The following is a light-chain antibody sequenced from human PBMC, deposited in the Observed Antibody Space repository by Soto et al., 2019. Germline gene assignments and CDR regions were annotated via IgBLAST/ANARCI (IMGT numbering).Light chain of an antibody. CDR1: QSVASS. V-gene: IGKV3-11*01. J-gene: IGKJ4*01. Sequence: EIVLKQSPATLSLSPGERATLSCRASQSVASSLAWYQQKPDQPPRLLIYDAVKRAAGIPGRYSGSGSGTDFPLTSSRLEPEDFAVYYCQQRNTWLTFGGGTKVDIK. CDR3: QQRNTWLT. CDR2: DAV.